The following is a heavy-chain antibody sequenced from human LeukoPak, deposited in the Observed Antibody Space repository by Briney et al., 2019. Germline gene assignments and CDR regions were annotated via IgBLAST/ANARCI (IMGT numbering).Heavy chain of an antibody. D-gene: IGHD6-19*01. CDR3: AKVVREKSSGWYYFDY. V-gene: IGHV3-23*01. J-gene: IGHJ4*02. CDR2: ISGSGGST. Sequence: PGGSLRLSCAASGFTFSSYAMSWVRQAPGKGLEWVSAISGSGGSTYHADSVKGRFTISRDNSKNTLYLQMNSLRAEDTAVYYCAKVVREKSSGWYYFDYWGQGTLVTVSS. CDR1: GFTFSSYA.